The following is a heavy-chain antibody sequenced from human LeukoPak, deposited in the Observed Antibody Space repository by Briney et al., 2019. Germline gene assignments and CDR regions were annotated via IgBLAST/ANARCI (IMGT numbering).Heavy chain of an antibody. D-gene: IGHD3-16*01. CDR3: ARDLGRPTDY. J-gene: IGHJ4*02. V-gene: IGHV4-30-4*07. Sequence: SETLSLTCAVSGGSISSGAYSWSWIRQPPGKGLEWIGYISSIGTTYYNPSLRSRVTMSLDTSKNQFSLKLSSVTAADTAVYYCARDLGRPTDYWGQGTPVTVSS. CDR1: GGSISSGAYS. CDR2: ISSIGTT.